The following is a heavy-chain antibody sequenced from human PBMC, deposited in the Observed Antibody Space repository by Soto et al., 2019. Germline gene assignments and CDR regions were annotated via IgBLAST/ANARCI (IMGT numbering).Heavy chain of an antibody. J-gene: IGHJ6*02. D-gene: IGHD2-15*01. CDR2: IIPIFGTA. Sequence: ASVKVSCKASGGTFSSYAISWVRQAPGQGLEWMGGIIPIFGTANYAQKFQGRVTITADESTSTAYMELSSLRSEDTAVYYCAGGRVPEYCSGGSCYSYGMDVWGQGTTVTVSS. CDR1: GGTFSSYA. V-gene: IGHV1-69*13. CDR3: AGGRVPEYCSGGSCYSYGMDV.